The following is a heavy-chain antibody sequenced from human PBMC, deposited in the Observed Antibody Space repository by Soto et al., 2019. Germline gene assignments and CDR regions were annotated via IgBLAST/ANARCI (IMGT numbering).Heavy chain of an antibody. J-gene: IGHJ4*02. Sequence: PGESLKISCAASGFTLSDSYMSWIRQAPGKGLEWVSYISSSSTSSNYADSMKGRFTISRDNAKNSLYLQMNSLRAEDTAVYYCARDNGGTFDYWGQGTLVTVSS. CDR1: GFTLSDSY. CDR3: ARDNGGTFDY. V-gene: IGHV3-11*05. CDR2: ISSSSTSS. D-gene: IGHD2-8*01.